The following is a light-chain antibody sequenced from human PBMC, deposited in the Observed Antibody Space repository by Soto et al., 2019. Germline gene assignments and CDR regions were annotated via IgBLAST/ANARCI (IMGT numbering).Light chain of an antibody. CDR3: GTWDSSLSAAV. J-gene: IGLJ7*01. CDR1: SSNIGNNY. Sequence: QSVLTQPPSVSAASGQEVTISCSGSSSNIGNNYVSWYQQLPGTAPKLLIYENNKRPSGIPDRFSGSKSGTSATLGITGLQTGDEADYYCGTWDSSLSAAVFGGGTQLTVL. V-gene: IGLV1-51*02. CDR2: ENN.